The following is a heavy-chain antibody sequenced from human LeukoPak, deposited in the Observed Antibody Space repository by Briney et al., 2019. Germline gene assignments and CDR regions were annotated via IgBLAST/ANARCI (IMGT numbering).Heavy chain of an antibody. CDR3: ARGYYGSGSYYTWFDP. Sequence: ASVKVSCKASGYTFTSYYMHWVRQAPGQGLEWMGIINPSGGSTSYAQKFQGRVTMTRDTSISTAYMELSRLRSDDTAVYYCARGYYGSGSYYTWFDPWGQGTLVTVSS. CDR2: INPSGGST. CDR1: GYTFTSYY. V-gene: IGHV1-46*01. J-gene: IGHJ5*02. D-gene: IGHD3-10*01.